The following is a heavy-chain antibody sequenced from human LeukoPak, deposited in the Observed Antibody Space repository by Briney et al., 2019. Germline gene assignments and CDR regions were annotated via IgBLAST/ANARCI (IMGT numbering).Heavy chain of an antibody. J-gene: IGHJ4*02. Sequence: PSETLSLTCTVSGGSISSYYWSWIRQPAGKGLEWIGRIYTSGSTNYNPSLKSRVTMSVDTSKNQFSLKLSSVTAADAAVYYCAGSITMVRVDYWGQGTLVTVSS. D-gene: IGHD3-10*01. V-gene: IGHV4-4*07. CDR3: AGSITMVRVDY. CDR1: GGSISSYY. CDR2: IYTSGST.